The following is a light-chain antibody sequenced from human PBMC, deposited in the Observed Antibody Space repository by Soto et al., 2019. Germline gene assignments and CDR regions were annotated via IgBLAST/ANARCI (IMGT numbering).Light chain of an antibody. CDR1: SSDVGGYDR. CDR2: DVS. V-gene: IGLV2-18*02. Sequence: QSALTQPASVSGSPGQSVTISCTGTSSDVGGYDRVSWYQQPPGTAPKLMIFDVSIRPSGVPDRFSGSKSDNTASLTISGLQAEDEAPYYCSSDTTASTMVFGGGTKLTVL. J-gene: IGLJ2*01. CDR3: SSDTTASTMV.